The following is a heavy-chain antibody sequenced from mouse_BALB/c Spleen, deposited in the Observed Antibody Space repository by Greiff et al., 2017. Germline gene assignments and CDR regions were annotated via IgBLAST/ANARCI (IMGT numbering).Heavy chain of an antibody. CDR1: GYTFTDYA. D-gene: IGHD1-2*01. J-gene: IGHJ1*01. CDR2: ISTYYGDA. CDR3: ARFHYGYEYFDV. Sequence: QVQLQQSGAELVRPGVSVKISCKGSGYTFTDYAMHWVKQSHAKSLEWIGVISTYYGDASYNQKFKGKATMTVDKSSSTAYMELARLTSEDSAIYYCARFHYGYEYFDVWGAGTTVTVSS. V-gene: IGHV1S137*01.